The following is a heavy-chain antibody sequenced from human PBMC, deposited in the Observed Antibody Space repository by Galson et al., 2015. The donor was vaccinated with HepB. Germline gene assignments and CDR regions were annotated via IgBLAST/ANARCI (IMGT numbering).Heavy chain of an antibody. Sequence: SLRLSCAASGFTFSSYAMSWVRQAPGKGLEWVSAISGSGGSTYYADSVKGRFTISRDNSKNTLDLQMNSLGVEDTAVYYCARDIAARRLDYWGQGTLVTVSS. J-gene: IGHJ4*02. D-gene: IGHD6-6*01. CDR2: ISGSGGST. V-gene: IGHV3-23*01. CDR1: GFTFSSYA. CDR3: ARDIAARRLDY.